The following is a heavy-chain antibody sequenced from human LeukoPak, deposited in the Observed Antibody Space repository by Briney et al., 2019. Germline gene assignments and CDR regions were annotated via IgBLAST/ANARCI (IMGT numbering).Heavy chain of an antibody. Sequence: PSETLSLTCAVYGGSFSGYYWSWIRQPPGKGLEWIGEINHSGSTNYNPSLKSRVTISVDTSKNQFSLKLSSVTAADTAVYYCARDRYCSGGSCYGSEWYFDLWGRGTLVTVSS. CDR3: ARDRYCSGGSCYGSEWYFDL. V-gene: IGHV4-34*01. CDR2: INHSGST. J-gene: IGHJ2*01. D-gene: IGHD2-15*01. CDR1: GGSFSGYY.